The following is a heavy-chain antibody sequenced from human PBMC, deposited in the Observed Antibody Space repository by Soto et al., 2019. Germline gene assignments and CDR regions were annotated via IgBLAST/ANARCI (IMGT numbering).Heavy chain of an antibody. Sequence: SETLSLTCTVSGDSISSVYHYWSWIRQPPGEGLEWIGLISYSGTTSYSPSLKSRLAISLDTSKNQISLSLTSVTAADTAVYYCARGRGYSYGLDPWGQGTLVT. CDR1: GDSISSVYHY. CDR3: ARGRGYSYGLDP. V-gene: IGHV4-30-4*01. J-gene: IGHJ5*02. D-gene: IGHD5-12*01. CDR2: ISYSGTT.